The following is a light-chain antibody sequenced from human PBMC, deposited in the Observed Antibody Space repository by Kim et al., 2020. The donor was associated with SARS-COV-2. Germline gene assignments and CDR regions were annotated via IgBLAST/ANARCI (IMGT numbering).Light chain of an antibody. J-gene: IGKJ2*01. CDR2: AAS. CDR1: QGISGY. CDR3: QQLNSYPPT. Sequence: DIQLTQSPSSLSASVGDRVTITCRTSQGISGYVAWFQQQPGKAPKLLIYAASTLQGGVPSRFSGSGSGTEFTLTIGSLQPEDFATYYCQQLNSYPPTFGQGTKLEI. V-gene: IGKV1-9*01.